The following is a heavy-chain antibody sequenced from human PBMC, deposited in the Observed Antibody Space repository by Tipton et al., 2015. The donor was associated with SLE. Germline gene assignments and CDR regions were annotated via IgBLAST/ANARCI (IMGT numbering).Heavy chain of an antibody. V-gene: IGHV4-34*01. Sequence: TLSLTCEVYGVSFSGYYWSWIRQSPGKGLEWIGEINDAEGTKYNPSLESRVTMSIDTSENRFSLNMNSVTAADTAVYYCARFGRSAAMDWFDRWGQGTLVTVSS. J-gene: IGHJ5*02. CDR3: ARFGRSAAMDWFDR. CDR1: GVSFSGYY. D-gene: IGHD2-2*01. CDR2: INDAEGT.